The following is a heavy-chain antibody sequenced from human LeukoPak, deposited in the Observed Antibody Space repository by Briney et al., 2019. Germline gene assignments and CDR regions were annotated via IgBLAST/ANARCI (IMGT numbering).Heavy chain of an antibody. V-gene: IGHV3-13*01. CDR2: IGTAGDT. D-gene: IGHD3-10*02. Sequence: GGSLRLSCTASGFTFSSYDMHWVRQATGKGLEWVSAIGTAGDTYYPGSVKGRFTISRENAKNSLYLQMNSLRAGDTAVYYCARGNVRGAFDIWGQGTMVTVSS. CDR3: ARGNVRGAFDI. J-gene: IGHJ3*02. CDR1: GFTFSSYD.